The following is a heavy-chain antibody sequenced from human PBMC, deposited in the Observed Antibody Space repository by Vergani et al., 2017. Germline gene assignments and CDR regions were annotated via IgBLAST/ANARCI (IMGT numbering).Heavy chain of an antibody. V-gene: IGHV5-51*01. J-gene: IGHJ4*02. CDR1: GYSFTNYW. CDR3: ARLXGRDSSGSKYFDG. CDR2: IHPADSDT. D-gene: IGHD3-22*01. Sequence: EVQLVQSGAEVKKPGESVKISCQIYGYSFTNYWIGWVRQMPGKGLEWMGIIHPADSDTRYSPSFQGQVTISVDKSISTAYLQRSSLRASDSAMYYCARLXGRDSSGSKYFDGWVQGTLVTVSS.